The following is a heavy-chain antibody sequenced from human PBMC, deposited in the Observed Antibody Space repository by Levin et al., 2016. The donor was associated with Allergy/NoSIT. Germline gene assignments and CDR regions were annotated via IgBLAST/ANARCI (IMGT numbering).Heavy chain of an antibody. D-gene: IGHD2-21*02. CDR2: ISAYNGNT. J-gene: IGHJ4*02. Sequence: WVRQAPGQGLEWMGWISAYNGNTNYAQKLQGRVTMTTDTSTSTAYMELRSLRSDDTAVYYCARDHIVVVTSAGFDYWGQGTLVTVSS. V-gene: IGHV1-18*01. CDR3: ARDHIVVVTSAGFDY.